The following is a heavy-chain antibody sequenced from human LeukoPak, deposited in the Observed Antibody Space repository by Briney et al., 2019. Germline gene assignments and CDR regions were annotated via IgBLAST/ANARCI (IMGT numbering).Heavy chain of an antibody. J-gene: IGHJ4*02. Sequence: ASVKVSCKASGYTFTSYGINWVRQAPGQGLEWMGWISAYNGNTDYAQNLQGRVTMTTDTSTGTAYMELRSLRSDDTAVYYCARDWAYSSGWYVNWGQGTLVTVSS. CDR3: ARDWAYSSGWYVN. CDR2: ISAYNGNT. D-gene: IGHD6-19*01. CDR1: GYTFTSYG. V-gene: IGHV1-18*01.